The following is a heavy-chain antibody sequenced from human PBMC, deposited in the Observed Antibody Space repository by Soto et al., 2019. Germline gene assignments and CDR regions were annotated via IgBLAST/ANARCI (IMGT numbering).Heavy chain of an antibody. D-gene: IGHD3-16*01. V-gene: IGHV4-59*08. CDR3: ARHGGTFDP. Sequence: WTWIRQPPGKGLEWIGYVSTSGSTDSNPSLKSRVTISVDTSKNQVSLKLRSVTASDTAVYCCARHGGTFDPWGQGTLVTVS. CDR2: VSTSGST. J-gene: IGHJ5*02.